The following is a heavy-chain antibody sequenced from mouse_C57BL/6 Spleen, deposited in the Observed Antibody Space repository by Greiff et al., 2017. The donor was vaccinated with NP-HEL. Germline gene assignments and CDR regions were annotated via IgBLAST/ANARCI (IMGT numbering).Heavy chain of an antibody. J-gene: IGHJ3*01. CDR2: ISSGGDYI. V-gene: IGHV5-9-1*02. CDR1: GFTFSSYA. D-gene: IGHD1-1*01. CDR3: TRETCDYYGSSPAWFAY. Sequence: EVQVVESGEGLVKPGGSLKLSCAASGFTFSSYAMSWVRQTPEKRLEWVAYISSGGDYIYYADTVKGRFTISRDNARNTLYLQMSSLKSEDTAMYYGTRETCDYYGSSPAWFAYWGQGTLVTVSA.